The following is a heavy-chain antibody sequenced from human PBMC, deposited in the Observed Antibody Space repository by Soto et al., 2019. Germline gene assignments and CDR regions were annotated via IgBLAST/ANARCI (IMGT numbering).Heavy chain of an antibody. Sequence: SETLSLTCAVSGGSISGSYYYWGWLRQSPGKGPEWIGSVFYTGFTYYNPSLKSRVTISVDTSKNQFSLKLSSVTAADTAVYYCARVLLSGSGYDLADAFDIWGQGTMVTVSS. CDR2: VFYTGFT. CDR3: ARVLLSGSGYDLADAFDI. CDR1: GGSISGSYYY. V-gene: IGHV4-39*07. D-gene: IGHD5-12*01. J-gene: IGHJ3*02.